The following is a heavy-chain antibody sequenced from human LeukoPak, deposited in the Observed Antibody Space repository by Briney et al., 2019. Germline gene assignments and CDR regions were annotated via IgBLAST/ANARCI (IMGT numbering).Heavy chain of an antibody. Sequence: PGGSLRLSCAASGFTFSSYAMSWVRQAPGKGLEWVSAISGSGGSTYYADSVKGRFTISRDNSKNTLYLQMNSLRAEDTASYYCARDARGYSYGYTDYWGQGTLVTVSS. CDR2: ISGSGGST. CDR1: GFTFSSYA. J-gene: IGHJ4*02. D-gene: IGHD5-18*01. CDR3: ARDARGYSYGYTDY. V-gene: IGHV3-23*01.